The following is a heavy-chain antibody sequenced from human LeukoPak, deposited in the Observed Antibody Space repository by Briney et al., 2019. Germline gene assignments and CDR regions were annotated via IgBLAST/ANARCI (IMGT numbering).Heavy chain of an antibody. V-gene: IGHV3-23*01. J-gene: IGHJ6*03. CDR3: AKKAVAGYYYYYMDV. CDR2: ISGSAGST. D-gene: IGHD6-19*01. CDR1: GFTFSSYA. Sequence: GGSLRLSCAVSGFTFSSYAMSWVRQAPGKGLEWVSLISGSAGSTYYADSVEGRFTISRDNSKNTLYLQMNSLRPEDTAVYYCAKKAVAGYYYYYMDVWGKGTTVTVSS.